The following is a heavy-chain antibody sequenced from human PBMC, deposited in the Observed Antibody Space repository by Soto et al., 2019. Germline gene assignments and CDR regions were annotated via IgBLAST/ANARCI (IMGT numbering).Heavy chain of an antibody. CDR1: GYSFTSYL. D-gene: IGHD3-22*01. V-gene: IGHV5-51*01. CDR2: IYPGDSDT. J-gene: IGHJ4*02. CDR3: ARRNRYYYDSSGYYHFDY. Sequence: PGESLKISCKGSGYSFTSYLIGWVRQMPGKGLEWMGIIYPGDSDTRYSPSFQGQVTISADKSISTAYLQWSSLKASDTAMYYCARRNRYYYDSSGYYHFDYWGQGTLVTVSS.